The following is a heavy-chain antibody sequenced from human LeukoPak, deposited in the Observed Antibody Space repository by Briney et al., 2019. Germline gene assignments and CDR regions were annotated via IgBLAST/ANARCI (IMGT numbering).Heavy chain of an antibody. V-gene: IGHV3-48*03. CDR3: ARVSMLVYFDY. J-gene: IGHJ4*02. D-gene: IGHD6-13*01. CDR1: GFTFSSYE. Sequence: GGSLRLSCAASGFTFSSYEMNWVRQAPGKGLEWVSYISSSGSTMYYADSVKGRFTISRDNAKNSLFLLMNSLRAEDTAVYYCARVSMLVYFDYWGQGTLVTVPS. CDR2: ISSSGSTM.